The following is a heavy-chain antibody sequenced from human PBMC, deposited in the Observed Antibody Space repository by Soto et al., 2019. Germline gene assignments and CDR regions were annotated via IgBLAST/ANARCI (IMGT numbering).Heavy chain of an antibody. D-gene: IGHD3-10*01. CDR1: GYTFTSYD. CDR3: ARASRERRNGFDP. J-gene: IGHJ5*02. CDR2: MNPKSGNT. Sequence: QVQLVQSGAEVKKPGASVKVSCKASGYTFTSYDINWVRHATGQGLECMGLMNPKSGNTGYAQKLQCRVTMTRNTSISTAYIELSSLRSEDTAVYYGARASRERRNGFDPWGQGTLVTVSS. V-gene: IGHV1-8*01.